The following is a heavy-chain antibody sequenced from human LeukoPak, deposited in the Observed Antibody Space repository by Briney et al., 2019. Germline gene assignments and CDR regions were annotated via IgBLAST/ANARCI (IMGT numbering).Heavy chain of an antibody. V-gene: IGHV3-21*01. CDR3: ARVLLDTAMGDYFDY. D-gene: IGHD5-18*01. CDR2: ISSSSSYI. J-gene: IGHJ4*02. CDR1: GFTFSRSA. Sequence: GGSLRLSCAASGFTFSRSAMHWVRQAPGKGLEWVSSISSSSSYIYYADSVKGRFTISRDNAKNSLYLQMNSLRAEDTAVYYCARVLLDTAMGDYFDYWGQGTLVTVSS.